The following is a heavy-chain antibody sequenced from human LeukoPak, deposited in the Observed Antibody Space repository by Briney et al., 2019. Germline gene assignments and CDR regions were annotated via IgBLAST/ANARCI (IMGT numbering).Heavy chain of an antibody. CDR3: LAIIVVVAATQFDF. Sequence: GGSLRLSCAASGLTVSSNYMSWVRQAPGKGLEWVSYISSSGSTIYYADSVKGRFTVSRDNAKNSLYLQMNSLRAEDTAVYYCLAIIVVVAATQFDFWGQGTLVTVSS. J-gene: IGHJ4*02. V-gene: IGHV3-11*04. CDR1: GLTVSSNY. CDR2: ISSSGSTI. D-gene: IGHD2-15*01.